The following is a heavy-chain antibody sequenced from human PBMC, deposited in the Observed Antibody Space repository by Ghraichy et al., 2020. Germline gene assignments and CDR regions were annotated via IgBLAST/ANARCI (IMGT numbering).Heavy chain of an antibody. V-gene: IGHV1-69*13. CDR2: IIPTSGVP. J-gene: IGHJ6*02. D-gene: IGHD5-24*01. CDR3: TRAGKWLQNYYYYYGMDV. CDR1: GDTFRSNA. Sequence: SVKVSCKAPGDTFRSNALTWVRQAPGQGLEWVGGIIPTSGVPDYAQTFQGRVTITADESPSTVYMELSSLRSDDTAVYYCTRAGKWLQNYYYYYGMDVWGQGTTITVSS.